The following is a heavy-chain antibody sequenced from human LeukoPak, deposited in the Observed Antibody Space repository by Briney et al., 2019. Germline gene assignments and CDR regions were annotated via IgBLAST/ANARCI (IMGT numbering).Heavy chain of an antibody. CDR3: SLYYDSSGHYTNPEAPEYFQH. V-gene: IGHV3-23*01. CDR2: ISGSGGST. J-gene: IGHJ1*01. Sequence: GGSLRLSCAASGFTFSSYAMSWVRQAPGKGLEWVSAISGSGGSTYYADSVKGRFTISRDNSKNTLYLQMNSLRAEDTAVYYCSLYYDSSGHYTNPEAPEYFQHWGQGTLVTVSS. CDR1: GFTFSSYA. D-gene: IGHD3-22*01.